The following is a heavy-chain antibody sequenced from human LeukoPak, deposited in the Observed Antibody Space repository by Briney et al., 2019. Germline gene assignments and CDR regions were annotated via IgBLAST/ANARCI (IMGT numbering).Heavy chain of an antibody. CDR3: AGGANYYFDF. CDR2: IYYSGST. D-gene: IGHD1-1*01. J-gene: IGHJ4*02. V-gene: IGHV4-59*01. Sequence: SETLSLTCTVSGGSISSYYWSWIRQPPGKGLEWIGYIYYSGSTNYNPSLKSRVTISVDTSKNQFSLNLSSVTAADTAVYYCAGGANYYFDFWGQGTLVTVSS. CDR1: GGSISSYY.